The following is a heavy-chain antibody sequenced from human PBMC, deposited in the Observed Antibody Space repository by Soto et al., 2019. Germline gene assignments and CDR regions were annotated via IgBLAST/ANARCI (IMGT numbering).Heavy chain of an antibody. CDR2: MNPNSGNT. CDR3: ARGSDTAMAPDAFDI. J-gene: IGHJ3*02. Sequence: ASVKVSCKASGYTFTSYDINWVRQATGQGLEWMGWMNPNSGNTGYAQRFQGRVTMTRNTSISTAYMELSSLRSEGTAVYYCARGSDTAMAPDAFDIWGQGTMVTVSS. V-gene: IGHV1-8*01. CDR1: GYTFTSYD. D-gene: IGHD5-18*01.